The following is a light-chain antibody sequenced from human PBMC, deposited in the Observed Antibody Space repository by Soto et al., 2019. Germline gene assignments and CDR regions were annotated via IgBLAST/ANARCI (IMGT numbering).Light chain of an antibody. Sequence: DIQMTQFPSTLSASVGDRITITCRASQSVSSWLAWYQQKPGKAPKLLIYKASTLESGVPSRFSGSGSETDFTLTISSLQPDDFATYFCQQYNIYPLTFGGGTKVEVK. CDR3: QQYNIYPLT. CDR1: QSVSSW. CDR2: KAS. J-gene: IGKJ4*01. V-gene: IGKV1-5*03.